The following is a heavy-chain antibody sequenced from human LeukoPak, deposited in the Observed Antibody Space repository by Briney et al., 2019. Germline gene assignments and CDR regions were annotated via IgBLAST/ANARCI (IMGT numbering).Heavy chain of an antibody. CDR2: INPNSGGT. Sequence: ASVKVSCKASGYTFTGYYVHWVRQAPGQGLEWMGWINPNSGGTNYAQKFQGRVTMTRDTSISTAYMELSRLRSDDTAVYYCARDVDTAMANGYWGQGTLVTVSS. J-gene: IGHJ4*02. V-gene: IGHV1-2*02. CDR3: ARDVDTAMANGY. D-gene: IGHD5-18*01. CDR1: GYTFTGYY.